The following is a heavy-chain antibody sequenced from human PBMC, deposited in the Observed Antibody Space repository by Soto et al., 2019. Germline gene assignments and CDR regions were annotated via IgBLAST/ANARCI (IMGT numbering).Heavy chain of an antibody. CDR1: GFTFTHYR. CDR3: ARAGDWNYVSDF. Sequence: EVQLVESGGGIVQPGGSLRLSCAASGFTFTHYRIHWVRQAPGKGLVWVSRVNGDGSSTNYADSVKGRFTISRDNARNTVYLQRNRLRAEDTAVYYCARAGDWNYVSDFWGHGTLVTVPS. CDR2: VNGDGSST. V-gene: IGHV3-74*01. D-gene: IGHD1-7*01. J-gene: IGHJ4*01.